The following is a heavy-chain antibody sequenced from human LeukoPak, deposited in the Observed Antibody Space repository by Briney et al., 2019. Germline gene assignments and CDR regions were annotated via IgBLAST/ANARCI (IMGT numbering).Heavy chain of an antibody. J-gene: IGHJ4*02. CDR1: GFTFSNAW. V-gene: IGHV3-15*01. Sequence: GGSLRLSCAASGFTFSNAWMSWVRQAPGKGLEWVGRIKSKTDGGTTDYAAPVKGRFTISRDDSKNTLYLQMNSLKTEDTAVYYCTTEPVDTAMVSRVYYFDYWGQGTLVTVSS. CDR2: IKSKTDGGTT. D-gene: IGHD5-18*01. CDR3: TTEPVDTAMVSRVYYFDY.